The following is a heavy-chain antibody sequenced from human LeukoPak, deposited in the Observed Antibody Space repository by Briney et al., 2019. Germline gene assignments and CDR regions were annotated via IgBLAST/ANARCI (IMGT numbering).Heavy chain of an antibody. D-gene: IGHD3-10*01. CDR2: ISYDGSNK. CDR3: AREYGSGSSKFDY. CDR1: GFTFSSYA. V-gene: IGHV3-30-3*01. J-gene: IGHJ4*02. Sequence: GGSLRLSCAASGFTFSSYAMHWVRQAPGKGLEWVAVISYDGSNKYYADSVKGRFTISRDNSKNTLYLQMNSLRAEDTAVYYCAREYGSGSSKFDYWGQGTLVTVSS.